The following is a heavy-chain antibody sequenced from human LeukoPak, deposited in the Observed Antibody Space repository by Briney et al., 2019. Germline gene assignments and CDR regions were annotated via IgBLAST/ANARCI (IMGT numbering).Heavy chain of an antibody. CDR1: DGSISSYH. V-gene: IGHV4-59*01. Sequence: SETLSLTCTVSDGSISSYHWTWIRQPPGKRLEWIGYIYYSGSTNYNPSLKSRVTISVDTSKNQFSLKLSSVTAADTAVYYCARGEYSSSARWFDPWGQGTLVTVSS. CDR2: IYYSGST. CDR3: ARGEYSSSARWFDP. D-gene: IGHD6-6*01. J-gene: IGHJ5*02.